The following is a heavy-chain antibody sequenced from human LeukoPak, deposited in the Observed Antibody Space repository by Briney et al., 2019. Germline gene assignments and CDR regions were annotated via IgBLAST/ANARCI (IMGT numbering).Heavy chain of an antibody. D-gene: IGHD6-19*01. Sequence: GGSLRLSCTASGFSVSDSYMTWVRQAPGKGLEWVSVICMGGGTFYADSVKGRFTISRDNSKNILFLQMKGLRAEDTAVYYCARAGGLRIAVAPIDYWGQGTLVTVS. CDR1: GFSVSDSY. V-gene: IGHV3-53*01. J-gene: IGHJ4*02. CDR3: ARAGGLRIAVAPIDY. CDR2: ICMGGGT.